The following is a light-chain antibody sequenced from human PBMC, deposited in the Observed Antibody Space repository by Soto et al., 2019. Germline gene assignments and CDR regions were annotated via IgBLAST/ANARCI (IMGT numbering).Light chain of an antibody. CDR3: QQGYSAPVA. CDR1: QSISSY. Sequence: DSHMTQSPSSLSASVGDRVTITCRASQSISSYLNWYQQKQGKAPNLLIYAASSLQSGVPSKFSGSESATYFTHTISSLQPEDFATDYCQQGYSAPVAFGPGNKVDTK. V-gene: IGKV1-39*01. CDR2: AAS. J-gene: IGKJ3*01.